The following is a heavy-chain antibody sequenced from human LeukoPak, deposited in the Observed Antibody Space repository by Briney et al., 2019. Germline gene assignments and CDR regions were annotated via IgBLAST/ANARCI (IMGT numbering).Heavy chain of an antibody. CDR2: ISAYNGTT. V-gene: IGHV1-18*01. D-gene: IGHD3-10*01. CDR1: GYTFTGYG. J-gene: IGHJ4*02. Sequence: GSVKVSCKASGYTFTGYGITWVRQAPGQGLEWMGWISAYNGTTNYAQKFQGRVTMTTETSTRTAYMELRSLRSDGAAVYYCARIVLAYDSGTYYSSYFEYWGQGTLVTVSS. CDR3: ARIVLAYDSGTYYSSYFEY.